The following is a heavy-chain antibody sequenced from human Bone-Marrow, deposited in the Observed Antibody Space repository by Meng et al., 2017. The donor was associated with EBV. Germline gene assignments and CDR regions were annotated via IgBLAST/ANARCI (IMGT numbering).Heavy chain of an antibody. V-gene: IGHV3-21*01. CDR3: ARGGVLLWFRDFDY. CDR2: ISSSSSYI. CDR1: GFTFSSYS. J-gene: IGHJ4*02. D-gene: IGHD3-10*01. Sequence: EVQLVESGGGLVKPGGSLSLSCAASGFTFSSYSMNWVRQASGKGLEWVSSISSSSSYIYYADSVKGRFTISRDNAKNSLYLQMNSLRAEDTAVYYCARGGVLLWFRDFDYWGQGTLVTVSS.